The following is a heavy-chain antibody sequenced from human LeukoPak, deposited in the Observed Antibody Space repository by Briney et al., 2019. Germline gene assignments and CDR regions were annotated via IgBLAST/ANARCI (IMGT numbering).Heavy chain of an antibody. CDR2: IYYSGST. Sequence: PSETLSLTCTVSGGSISSYYWSWIRQPPGKGLECIGYIYYSGSTNYNPSLKSRVTISVDTSKNQFSLKLSSVTAADTAVYYCARLAAVAGNLDYWGQGTLVTVSS. D-gene: IGHD6-19*01. J-gene: IGHJ4*02. CDR3: ARLAAVAGNLDY. V-gene: IGHV4-59*08. CDR1: GGSISSYY.